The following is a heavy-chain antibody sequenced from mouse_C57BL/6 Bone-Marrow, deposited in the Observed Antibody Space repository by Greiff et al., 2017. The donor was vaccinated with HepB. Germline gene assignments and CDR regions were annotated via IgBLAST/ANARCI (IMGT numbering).Heavy chain of an antibody. Sequence: QVQLKQSGPELVKPGASVKISCKASGYAFSSSWMNWVKQRPGKGLEWIGRIYPGDGDTNYNGKFKGKATLTADKSSSTAYMQLSSLTSEDSAVYVCARSAIYYGNYGYFDVWGTGTTVTVSS. D-gene: IGHD2-1*01. CDR3: ARSAIYYGNYGYFDV. J-gene: IGHJ1*03. CDR2: IYPGDGDT. V-gene: IGHV1-82*01. CDR1: GYAFSSSW.